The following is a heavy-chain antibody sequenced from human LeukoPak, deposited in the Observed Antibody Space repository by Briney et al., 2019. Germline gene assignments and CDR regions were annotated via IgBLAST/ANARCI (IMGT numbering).Heavy chain of an antibody. CDR2: INPNSGGT. CDR1: GYTFTGYY. V-gene: IGHV1-2*02. Sequence: ASVKVSCKAFGYTFTGYYMHWVRQAPGQGLEWMGWINPNSGGTNYAQKFQGRVAMTRDTSISTAYMELSRLRSDDTAVYYCARGTTVTNIVVVPAAFGYWGQGTLVTVSS. J-gene: IGHJ4*02. D-gene: IGHD2-2*01. CDR3: ARGTTVTNIVVVPAAFGY.